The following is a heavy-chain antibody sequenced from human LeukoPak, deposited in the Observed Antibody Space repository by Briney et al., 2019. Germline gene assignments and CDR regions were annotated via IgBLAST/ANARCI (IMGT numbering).Heavy chain of an antibody. V-gene: IGHV4-59*11. J-gene: IGHJ4*02. CDR1: GDSISSHH. CDR2: IYDIGST. Sequence: PSETLSLTCTVSGDSISSHHWIWIRQPPGKGLEWIGYIYDIGSTNYNPSLMSRVTISVDTSKNQFSLTLRYLTAADTAAYYCARGSGWLPDYWGQGTLVSVSS. D-gene: IGHD6-19*01. CDR3: ARGSGWLPDY.